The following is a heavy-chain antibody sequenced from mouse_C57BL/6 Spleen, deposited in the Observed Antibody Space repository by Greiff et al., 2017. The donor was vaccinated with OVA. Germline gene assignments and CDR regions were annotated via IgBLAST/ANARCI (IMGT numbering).Heavy chain of an antibody. D-gene: IGHD1-1*01. CDR1: GFNIKNTY. J-gene: IGHJ2*01. CDR2: IDPANGNT. Sequence: EVQLQQSVAELVRPGASVKLSCTASGFNIKNTYMHWVKQRPEQGLEWIGRIDPANGNTQYAPKFQGKATITADTSSNTAYLQLSSLTSEDTAIYYCARIYYGSSYGDYFDYWGQGTTLTVSS. V-gene: IGHV14-3*01. CDR3: ARIYYGSSYGDYFDY.